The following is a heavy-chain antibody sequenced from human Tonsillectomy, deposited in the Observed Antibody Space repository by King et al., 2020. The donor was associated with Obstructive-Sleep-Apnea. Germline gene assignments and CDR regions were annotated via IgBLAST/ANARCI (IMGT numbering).Heavy chain of an antibody. V-gene: IGHV3-7*01. J-gene: IGHJ4*02. D-gene: IGHD6-13*01. Sequence: GQLVQSGGGLVQPGGSLRLSCAASGFTLSSYCMSWVRQAPGKGLEGVANIKHDGSEKSFVDSLRGRFTISRENAKNSLYLQMNSLRAEDTAVYYCARDKDIAASGGEYRGQGTLVTVSS. CDR3: ARDKDIAASGGEY. CDR1: GFTLSSYC. CDR2: IKHDGSEK.